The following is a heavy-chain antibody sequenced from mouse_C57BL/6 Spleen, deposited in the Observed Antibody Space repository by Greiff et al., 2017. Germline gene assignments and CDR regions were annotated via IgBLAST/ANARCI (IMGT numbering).Heavy chain of an antibody. V-gene: IGHV1-15*01. Sequence: QVQLQQSGAELVRPGASVTLSCKASGYTFTDYEMHWVKQTPVHGLEWIGAIDPETGGTAYNQKFKGKAILTADKSSSTAYMELRSLTSEDSAVYYCTRGITGAMDYWGQGTSVTVSS. CDR2: IDPETGGT. D-gene: IGHD1-1*01. J-gene: IGHJ4*01. CDR3: TRGITGAMDY. CDR1: GYTFTDYE.